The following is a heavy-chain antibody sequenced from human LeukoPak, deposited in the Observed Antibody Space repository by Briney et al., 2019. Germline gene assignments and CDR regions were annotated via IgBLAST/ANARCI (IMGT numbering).Heavy chain of an antibody. CDR2: IYSGGST. CDR1: GFTVSSNY. D-gene: IGHD1-1*01. V-gene: IGHV3-53*01. CDR3: ARDDSRRGFFDY. Sequence: GGSPRLSCADSGFTVSSNYMSWVRQAPGKGLEWVSVIYSGGSTYYADSVKGRFTISRDNSKNTLYLQMNSLRAEDTAVYYCARDDSRRGFFDYWGQGTLVTVSS. J-gene: IGHJ4*02.